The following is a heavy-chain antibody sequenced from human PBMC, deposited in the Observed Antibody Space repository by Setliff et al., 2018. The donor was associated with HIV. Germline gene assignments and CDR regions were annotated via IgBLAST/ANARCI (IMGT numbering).Heavy chain of an antibody. D-gene: IGHD3-10*02. V-gene: IGHV4-31*03. CDR3: ARVVQSNSCPFDS. J-gene: IGHJ4*02. Sequence: TLSLTCTVSGGSISSGYYWTWIRQHPGKGLEWIGYIYYSGSTYYNPSLQSRVVISLDSSKNQFSLKLSSVTAADTAVYYCARVVQSNSCPFDSWGQGTLVTVSS. CDR2: IYYSGST. CDR1: GGSISSGYY.